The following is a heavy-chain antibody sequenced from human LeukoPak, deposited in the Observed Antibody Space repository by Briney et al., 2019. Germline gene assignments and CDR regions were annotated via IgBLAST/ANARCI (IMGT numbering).Heavy chain of an antibody. D-gene: IGHD3-9*01. CDR1: GYSFTSYW. CDR2: IYPGDSDT. V-gene: IGHV5-51*01. Sequence: GESLKISCKGSGYSFTSYWIGWVRQMPGKGLEGMGIIYPGDSDTRYSPSFQGQVTISADKSISTAYLQWSSLKASDTAMYYCARSLRYFDWLLPDGDAFDIWGQGTMVTVSS. J-gene: IGHJ3*02. CDR3: ARSLRYFDWLLPDGDAFDI.